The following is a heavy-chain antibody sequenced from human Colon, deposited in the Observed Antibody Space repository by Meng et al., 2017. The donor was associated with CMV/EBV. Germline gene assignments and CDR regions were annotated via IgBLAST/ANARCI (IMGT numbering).Heavy chain of an antibody. D-gene: IGHD4-17*01. CDR3: ARWNVWGYGDSHTDPYYYYGMDV. J-gene: IGHJ6*02. Sequence: SETLSLTCIVSDDSVRNSNYYWSWIRQPPGKGLEWIGYIYYSGSTYYNPSLKSRVTISVDTSKNQFSLKLSSVTAADTAVYYCARWNVWGYGDSHTDPYYYYGMDVWGQGTTVTVSS. CDR2: IYYSGST. V-gene: IGHV4-30-4*08. CDR1: DDSVRNSNYY.